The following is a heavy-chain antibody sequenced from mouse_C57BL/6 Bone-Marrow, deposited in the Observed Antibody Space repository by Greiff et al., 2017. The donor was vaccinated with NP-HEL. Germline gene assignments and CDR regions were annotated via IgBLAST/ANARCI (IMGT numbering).Heavy chain of an antibody. CDR1: GYTFTDYE. Sequence: VQLQQSGAELVRPGASVTLSCKASGYTFTDYEMHWVKQTPVHGLEWIGAIDPETGGTAYNQKFKGKAILTADKSSSTAYMELRSLTSEDSAVYYCHYYGSSYDFDYWGQGTTLTVSS. CDR3: HYYGSSYDFDY. CDR2: IDPETGGT. J-gene: IGHJ2*01. V-gene: IGHV1-15*01. D-gene: IGHD1-1*01.